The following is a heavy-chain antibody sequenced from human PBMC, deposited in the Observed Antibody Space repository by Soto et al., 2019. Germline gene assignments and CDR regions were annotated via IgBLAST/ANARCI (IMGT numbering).Heavy chain of an antibody. Sequence: GGSLRLSCAASGFTFSSYGMHWVRQAPGKGLEWVAVIWYDGSNKYYAGSVKGRFTISRDNSKNTLYLRMNSLRAEDTAVYYCARTLYDSSGYHHFQHWGQGTLVTVSS. CDR3: ARTLYDSSGYHHFQH. V-gene: IGHV3-33*01. CDR2: IWYDGSNK. J-gene: IGHJ1*01. CDR1: GFTFSSYG. D-gene: IGHD3-22*01.